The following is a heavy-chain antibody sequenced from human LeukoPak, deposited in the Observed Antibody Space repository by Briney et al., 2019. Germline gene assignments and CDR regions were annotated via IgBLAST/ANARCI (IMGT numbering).Heavy chain of an antibody. CDR2: VTWDGGTT. Sequence: GGSLRLSCAVSGFTFDRYAMHWVRQAPGQGLEWVSLVTWDGGTTSYADSVKGRFTISRDNNKNSVYLQMSSLGPEDTALYFRAKDMRESSGWYEALDFWGQGTMVTVSS. D-gene: IGHD6-13*01. CDR3: AKDMRESSGWYEALDF. V-gene: IGHV3-43D*04. J-gene: IGHJ3*01. CDR1: GFTFDRYA.